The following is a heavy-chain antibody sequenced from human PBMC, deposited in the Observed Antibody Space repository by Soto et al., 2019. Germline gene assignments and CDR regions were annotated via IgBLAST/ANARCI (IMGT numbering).Heavy chain of an antibody. CDR3: ARRYGGTFDY. J-gene: IGHJ4*02. D-gene: IGHD2-15*01. Sequence: SENLSLTCTASGGSISIYHSCWIRQPSGKGLEWIGEINHSGNTNYNPSLKSRVTISVDTSRNQFSLKLSSVTAADTAVYYCARRYGGTFDYWGQGTLVTVSS. CDR1: GGSISIYH. CDR2: INHSGNT. V-gene: IGHV4-34*01.